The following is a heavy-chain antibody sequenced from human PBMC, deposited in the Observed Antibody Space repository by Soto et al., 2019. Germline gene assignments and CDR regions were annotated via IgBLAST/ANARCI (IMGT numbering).Heavy chain of an antibody. V-gene: IGHV3-23*01. J-gene: IGHJ6*02. CDR1: GFSFSSSA. CDR3: VKADYSNYALYYYYGMDV. Sequence: PGGSLRLSCAASGFSFSSSAMSWVRQAPGKRLEWVSTFRESGGTTHYADPVKGRFTISRDNSKNTLYLQMSSLRAEDTAVYYCVKADYSNYALYYYYGMDVWGQGTTVTVSS. CDR2: FRESGGTT. D-gene: IGHD4-4*01.